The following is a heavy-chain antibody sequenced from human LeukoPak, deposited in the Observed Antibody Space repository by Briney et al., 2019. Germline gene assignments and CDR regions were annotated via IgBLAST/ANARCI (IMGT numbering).Heavy chain of an antibody. CDR3: ARDTAVTTEIGPYYFDY. Sequence: ASVKVSCKASGYTFTSYYMHWVRQAPGQGLEWMGIINPSVGSTSYAQKFQGRVTMTRDTSTSTVYMELSSLRSEDTAVYYCARDTAVTTEIGPYYFDYWGQGTLVTVSS. J-gene: IGHJ4*02. D-gene: IGHD4-17*01. V-gene: IGHV1-46*01. CDR2: INPSVGST. CDR1: GYTFTSYY.